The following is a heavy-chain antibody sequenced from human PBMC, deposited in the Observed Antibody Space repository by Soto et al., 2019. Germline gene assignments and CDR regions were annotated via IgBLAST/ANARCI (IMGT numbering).Heavy chain of an antibody. CDR1: GGTFSSYA. J-gene: IGHJ5*02. D-gene: IGHD1-26*01. Sequence: QVQLVQSGAEVKKPGSSVKVSCKASGGTFSSYAISWVRQAPGQGLEWMGGIIPIFGTANYAQKFQGRVTITADESTSTAYMELRSLRSEDTAVYYCARAKGSGSYYGRGWFDPWGQGTLVTVSS. CDR2: IIPIFGTA. CDR3: ARAKGSGSYYGRGWFDP. V-gene: IGHV1-69*12.